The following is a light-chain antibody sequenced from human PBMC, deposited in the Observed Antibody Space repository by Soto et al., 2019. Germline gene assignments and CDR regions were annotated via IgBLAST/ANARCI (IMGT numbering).Light chain of an antibody. Sequence: DIQMTQSPSTLSASVGDRVTITCRASQSITNSKLAWYQQKPGKAHKVVIYKASSLQSGVPSRFSGSGSGTEFTLTISSLQPDDFATYYWQLYHSYPLTFVGGTQVEIK. CDR3: QLYHSYPLT. V-gene: IGKV1-5*03. CDR1: QSITNSK. J-gene: IGKJ4*01. CDR2: KAS.